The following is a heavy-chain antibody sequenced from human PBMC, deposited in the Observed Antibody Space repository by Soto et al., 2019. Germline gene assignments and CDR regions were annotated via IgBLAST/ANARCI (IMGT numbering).Heavy chain of an antibody. V-gene: IGHV4-30-4*01. J-gene: IGHJ5*02. Sequence: QVQLQESGPGLVKPSQTLSLTCTVSGGSISSGDYYWSWIRQPPGKVLEWIGYIYYSGSTYYNPSLKSRVTISVDTSKNQFSLKLSSVTAADTAVYYCARDEPNCSSTSCPRGWFDPWGQGTLVTVSS. CDR1: GGSISSGDYY. CDR2: IYYSGST. CDR3: ARDEPNCSSTSCPRGWFDP. D-gene: IGHD2-2*01.